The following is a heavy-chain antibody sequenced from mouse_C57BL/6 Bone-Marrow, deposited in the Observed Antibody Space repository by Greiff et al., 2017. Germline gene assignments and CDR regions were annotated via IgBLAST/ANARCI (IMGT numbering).Heavy chain of an antibody. Sequence: QVQLQQSGAELVRPGASVTLSCKASGYTFTDYEMHWAKQTPVHGLEWIGAIDPETGGTAYNQKFKGKAILTADKSSSTAYMELRSLTSEDSAVYYCTRSDSVAWFAYWGQGTLVTVSA. CDR2: IDPETGGT. J-gene: IGHJ3*01. CDR3: TRSDSVAWFAY. CDR1: GYTFTDYE. D-gene: IGHD2-12*01. V-gene: IGHV1-15*01.